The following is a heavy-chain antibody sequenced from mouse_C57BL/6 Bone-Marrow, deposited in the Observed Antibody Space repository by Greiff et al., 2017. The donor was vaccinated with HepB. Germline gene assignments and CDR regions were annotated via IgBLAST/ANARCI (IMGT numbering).Heavy chain of an antibody. CDR2: INYDGSST. CDR3: ARDGDYGSPDY. V-gene: IGHV5-16*01. Sequence: DVKLVESAGGLVQPGSSMKLSCTASGFTFSDYYMAWVRQVPEKGLEWVANINYDGSSTYYLDSLKSRFIISRDNAKNILYLQMSSLKSEDTATYYCARDGDYGSPDYWGQGTSVTVSS. CDR1: GFTFSDYY. D-gene: IGHD1-1*01. J-gene: IGHJ4*01.